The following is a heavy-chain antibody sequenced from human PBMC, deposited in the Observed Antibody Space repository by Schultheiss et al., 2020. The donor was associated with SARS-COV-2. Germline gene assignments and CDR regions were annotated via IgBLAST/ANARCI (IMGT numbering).Heavy chain of an antibody. CDR1: GFTFSSYG. Sequence: GGSLRLSCVASGFTFSSYGMHWVRQAPGKGLEWVSRINSDGSDTNYADSVKGRFTISRDNSKNTLYLQMNSLRAEDTAVYYCAREAGSIDYWGQGTLVTVSS. CDR3: AREAGSIDY. CDR2: INSDGSDT. J-gene: IGHJ4*02. D-gene: IGHD1/OR15-1a*01. V-gene: IGHV3-NL1*01.